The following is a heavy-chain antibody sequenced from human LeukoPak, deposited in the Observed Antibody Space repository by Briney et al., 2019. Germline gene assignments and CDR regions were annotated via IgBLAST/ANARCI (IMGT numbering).Heavy chain of an antibody. D-gene: IGHD2-15*01. V-gene: IGHV1-2*02. Sequence: ASVKVSCKASGYTFTGYYMHWVRQAPGQGLEWMGWINPNSGGTNYAQKFQGRVTMTRDTSISTAYMELSRLRSDDTAVYYCARAPHSCSGGSCYGYFQHWGQGTLVTVSA. CDR1: GYTFTGYY. CDR2: INPNSGGT. J-gene: IGHJ1*01. CDR3: ARAPHSCSGGSCYGYFQH.